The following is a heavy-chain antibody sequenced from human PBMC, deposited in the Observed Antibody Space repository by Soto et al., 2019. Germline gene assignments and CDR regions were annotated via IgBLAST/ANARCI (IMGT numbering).Heavy chain of an antibody. CDR1: GFTFSSYG. CDR2: ISYDGSNK. Sequence: QVQLVESGGGVVQPGRSLRLSCAASGFTFSSYGMHWVRQAPGKGLEWVAVISYDGSNKYYADSVKGRFTISRDKSKNTLYLQMNSLRAEDTAVYYCAKLGGADDYYYYYGMDVWGQGTTVTVSS. CDR3: AKLGGADDYYYYYGMDV. V-gene: IGHV3-30*18. D-gene: IGHD3-10*01. J-gene: IGHJ6*02.